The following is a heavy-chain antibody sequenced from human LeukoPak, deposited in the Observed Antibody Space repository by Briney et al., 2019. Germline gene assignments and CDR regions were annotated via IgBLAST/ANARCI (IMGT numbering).Heavy chain of an antibody. CDR3: ARDSFYYDSSGYHYFDY. V-gene: IGHV1-18*01. CDR2: ISAYNGNT. CDR1: GYTFTSYG. J-gene: IGHJ4*02. D-gene: IGHD3-22*01. Sequence: ASVKVSCKASGYTFTSYGISWVRQAPGQGLEWMGWISAYNGNTNYAQKLQGRVTMTTDTFTSTAYMELRSLRSDDTAVYYCARDSFYYDSSGYHYFDYWGQGTLVTVSS.